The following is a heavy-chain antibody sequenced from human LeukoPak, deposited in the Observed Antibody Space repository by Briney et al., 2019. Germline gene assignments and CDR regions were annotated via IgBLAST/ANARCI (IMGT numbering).Heavy chain of an antibody. Sequence: GGSLRLSCAASGFAFSNYWMSWVRQAPGKGLEWVANIREDGSDKYYVDSVKGRFTISRDNAKNSLFLQMDSLRAEDTAVYYCAELGITMIGGVWGKGTTVTISS. CDR1: GFAFSNYW. CDR2: IREDGSDK. CDR3: AELGITMIGGV. V-gene: IGHV3-7*01. J-gene: IGHJ6*04. D-gene: IGHD3-10*02.